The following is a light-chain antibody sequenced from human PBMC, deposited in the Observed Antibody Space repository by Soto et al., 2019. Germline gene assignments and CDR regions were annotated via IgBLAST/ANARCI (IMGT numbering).Light chain of an antibody. Sequence: DIQMTQSPSTLPASVGDRVTITCRASRSISNCLAWYQQKPGTAPRLLIYHASSLHSGVPSRFSGSGSGTDFTLTLNSLQPEDFATYYCQQGYSTPWTFGQGTKV. CDR3: QQGYSTPWT. CDR1: RSISNC. V-gene: IGKV1-5*01. CDR2: HAS. J-gene: IGKJ1*01.